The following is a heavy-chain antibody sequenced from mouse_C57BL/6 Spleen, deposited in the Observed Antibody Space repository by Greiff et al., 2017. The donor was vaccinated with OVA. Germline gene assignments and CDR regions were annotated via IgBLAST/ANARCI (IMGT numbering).Heavy chain of an antibody. CDR1: GFTFSSYG. CDR3: ARPHRDDGCSPEG. Sequence: EVQVVESGGDLVKPGGSLKLSCAASGFTFSSYGMSWVRQTPDKRLEWVATISSGGSYTYYPDSVKGRFTISRDNAKNTLYLQMRSLNSEDTYMYDCARPHRDDGCSPEGWGKGTTLTVAS. J-gene: IGHJ2*01. CDR2: ISSGGSYT. D-gene: IGHD1-1*01. V-gene: IGHV5-6*01.